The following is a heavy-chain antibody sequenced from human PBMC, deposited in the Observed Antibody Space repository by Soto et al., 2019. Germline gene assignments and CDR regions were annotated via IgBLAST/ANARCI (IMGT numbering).Heavy chain of an antibody. CDR2: ISYDGSNK. CDR1: GFTFSSYA. J-gene: IGHJ4*02. V-gene: IGHV3-30-3*01. CDR3: ARKGDARKGFDY. Sequence: LRLSCAASGFTFSSYAMHWVRQAPGKGLEWVAVISYDGSNKYYADSVKGRFTISRDNSKNTLYLQMNSLRAEDTAVYYCARKGDARKGFDYWGQGTLVTVSS. D-gene: IGHD2-8*01.